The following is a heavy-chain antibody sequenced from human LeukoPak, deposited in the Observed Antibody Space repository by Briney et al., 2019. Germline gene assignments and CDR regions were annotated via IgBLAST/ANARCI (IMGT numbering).Heavy chain of an antibody. CDR3: ARSKHYGTH. Sequence: PGGSLRLSCAASGFTFSNYWMTWVRQAPGKGLEWVANIKQDGSEKYYVDSVKGRFTISRDNAKNSLYLQMNSLRAEDTAVYYCARSKHYGTHWGQGTLVTVSS. V-gene: IGHV3-7*01. J-gene: IGHJ4*02. CDR1: GFTFSNYW. CDR2: IKQDGSEK. D-gene: IGHD1-7*01.